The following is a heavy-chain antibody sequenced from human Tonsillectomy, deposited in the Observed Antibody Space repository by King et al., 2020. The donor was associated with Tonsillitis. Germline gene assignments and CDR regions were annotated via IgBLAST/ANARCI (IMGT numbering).Heavy chain of an antibody. CDR2: IYYSGST. J-gene: IGHJ6*03. D-gene: IGHD4/OR15-4a*01. CDR3: ARHAKLHTYYYCYMDV. V-gene: IGHV4-39*01. Sequence: QLQESGPGLVKPSETLSLTCTVSGGSISSGSYYWGWIRQPPGKGLEWIGNIYYSGSTYYNPSLKSRVTISVDTSKNQFSLKLSSVTAADTAVYYCARHAKLHTYYYCYMDVWGKGTTVTVSS. CDR1: GGSISSGSYY.